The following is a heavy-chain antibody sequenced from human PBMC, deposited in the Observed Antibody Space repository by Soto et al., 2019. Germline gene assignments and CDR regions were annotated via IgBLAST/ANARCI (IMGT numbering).Heavy chain of an antibody. Sequence: QVQVVQSGAEVKKPGSSVKVCCKASGGTFSSYAISWVRQAPGQGLEWMGGIIPIFGTANYAQQFQGRVTITADESTSTAYSERSSLRSEDTAVYYCATGGDYYDSSGYYYGWGQGTLVPVSS. CDR1: GGTFSSYA. D-gene: IGHD3-22*01. J-gene: IGHJ4*02. CDR3: ATGGDYYDSSGYYYG. CDR2: IIPIFGTA. V-gene: IGHV1-69*01.